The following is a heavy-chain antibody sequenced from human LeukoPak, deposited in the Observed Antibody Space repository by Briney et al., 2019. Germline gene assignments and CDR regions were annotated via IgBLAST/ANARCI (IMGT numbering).Heavy chain of an antibody. CDR1: GFSFSTYA. V-gene: IGHV3-23*01. Sequence: GGSLRLSCAASGFSFSTYAMNWVRQAPGKGLEWVSAISGSDGSTYYAESVKGRFTISRDNSKNTLLLQMNSLRVEDTAVYYCAKFACTSTSCYNNFWGQGTLVTVSS. CDR2: ISGSDGST. D-gene: IGHD2-2*02. J-gene: IGHJ1*01. CDR3: AKFACTSTSCYNNF.